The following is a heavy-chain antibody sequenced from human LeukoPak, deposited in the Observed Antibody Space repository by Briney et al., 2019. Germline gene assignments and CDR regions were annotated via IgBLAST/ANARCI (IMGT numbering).Heavy chain of an antibody. V-gene: IGHV3-23*01. CDR3: AKRYSYGYRRSSYYYYGMDV. Sequence: GGSLRLSCAASGFTFSSYAMSWVRQAPGKGLEWVSAISGSGGSTYYADSAKGRFTISRDNSKNTLYLQMNSLRAEDTAVYYGAKRYSYGYRRSSYYYYGMDVWGQGTTVTVSS. CDR2: ISGSGGST. CDR1: GFTFSSYA. J-gene: IGHJ6*02. D-gene: IGHD5-18*01.